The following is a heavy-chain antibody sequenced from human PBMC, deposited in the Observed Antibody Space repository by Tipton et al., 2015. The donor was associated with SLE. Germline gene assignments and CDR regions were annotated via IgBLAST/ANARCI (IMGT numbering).Heavy chain of an antibody. CDR3: ARLQVTNWYFDV. V-gene: IGHV4-34*01. D-gene: IGHD4-17*01. J-gene: IGHJ2*01. Sequence: PSLTCAVYGGSFSGYYWSWIRQPPGKGLEWIGEINHSGSTNYNPSLKSRFTILIDTSKKQFSLKLSSVTAADTAVYYCARLQVTNWYFDVWGRGTLVTVSS. CDR2: INHSGST. CDR1: GGSFSGYY.